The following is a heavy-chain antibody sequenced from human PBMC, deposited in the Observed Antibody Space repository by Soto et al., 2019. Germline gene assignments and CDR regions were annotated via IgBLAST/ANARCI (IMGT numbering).Heavy chain of an antibody. Sequence: PPASVKVSCKASGYTFTSYGISWVRQAPGQGLEWMGWISAFKGNANYAQKLQGRVTMTTDTSTRTAYMELRSLRSDDTAVYYCARGGSSRYGVDSWGQGTLVTVSS. CDR1: GYTFTSYG. CDR2: ISAFKGNA. D-gene: IGHD6-13*01. J-gene: IGHJ4*02. CDR3: ARGGSSRYGVDS. V-gene: IGHV1-18*01.